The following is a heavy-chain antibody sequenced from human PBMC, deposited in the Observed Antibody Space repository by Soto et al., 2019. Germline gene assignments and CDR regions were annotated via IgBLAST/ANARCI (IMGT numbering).Heavy chain of an antibody. CDR1: GGSISSGNYY. V-gene: IGHV4-31*03. CDR2: IYYSGST. D-gene: IGHD6-13*01. J-gene: IGHJ5*02. Sequence: QVQLQESGPGLVKPSQTLSLTCTVSGGSISSGNYYWSWIRQHPGKGLEWIGYIYYSGSTSYNPSVKGRVTVSVDTSKNHCSLKLSSVTAADTAVYYCARVFSDSSSFFDPWGQGTLVTVSS. CDR3: ARVFSDSSSFFDP.